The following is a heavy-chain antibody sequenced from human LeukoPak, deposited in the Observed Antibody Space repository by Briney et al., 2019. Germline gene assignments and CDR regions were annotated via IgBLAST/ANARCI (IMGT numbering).Heavy chain of an antibody. J-gene: IGHJ4*02. V-gene: IGHV4-30-4*08. CDR2: IYYSGST. CDR1: GGSISSGDYY. D-gene: IGHD1-26*01. Sequence: SQTLSLTCTVSGGSISSGDYYWTWIRQPPGKGLEWIGYIYYSGSTQYNPSLKSRVTISVDTSKNQFSLKLSSVTAADTAVYYCARAGSYRGYFDYWGQGTLVTVSS. CDR3: ARAGSYRGYFDY.